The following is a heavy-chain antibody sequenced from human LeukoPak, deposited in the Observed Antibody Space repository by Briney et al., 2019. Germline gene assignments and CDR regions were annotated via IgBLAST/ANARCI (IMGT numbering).Heavy chain of an antibody. CDR3: ARGSPGYYYASSGSSSYAFDI. D-gene: IGHD3-22*01. CDR2: IIPIFGTA. V-gene: IGHV1-69*13. J-gene: IGHJ3*02. CDR1: GGTFSSYA. Sequence: SVKVSCKASGGTFSSYAISWVRQAPGQGLEWMGGIIPIFGTANYAQKFQGRVTITADESTSTAYMELSSLRSEDTAVYYCARGSPGYYYASSGSSSYAFDIWGQGTMVTVSS.